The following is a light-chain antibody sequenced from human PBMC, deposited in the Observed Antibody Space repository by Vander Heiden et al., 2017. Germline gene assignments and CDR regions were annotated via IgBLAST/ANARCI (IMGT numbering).Light chain of an antibody. Sequence: EIVLTQSPGTLSLSPGERATLPCSASQSVSSSYLAWYQQQPGRAPRNLIYGGSSSGTGVPDRCCGGGAGTDFTLGISRLEPEEFAVFYCQQYGSSPPCAFGQGTKLEIK. CDR3: QQYGSSPPCA. CDR2: GGS. V-gene: IGKV3-20*01. CDR1: QSVSSSY. J-gene: IGKJ2*02.